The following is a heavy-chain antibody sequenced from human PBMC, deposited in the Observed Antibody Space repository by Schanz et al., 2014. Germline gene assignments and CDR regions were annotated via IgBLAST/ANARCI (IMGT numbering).Heavy chain of an antibody. CDR2: ISASGGSK. V-gene: IGHV3-23*04. CDR1: GFTFSTYA. D-gene: IGHD2-15*01. J-gene: IGHJ6*02. Sequence: EVQLVESGGGLVQPGGSLRLSCAASGFTFSTYAMSWVRQAPGKGLEWVSTISASGGSKYYADSVKGRFTISRDNSENTLYLQMNSLSADDTAVFYCAKGMGYCSGGTCYDYYYYGLDVWGQGTTVTVSS. CDR3: AKGMGYCSGGTCYDYYYYGLDV.